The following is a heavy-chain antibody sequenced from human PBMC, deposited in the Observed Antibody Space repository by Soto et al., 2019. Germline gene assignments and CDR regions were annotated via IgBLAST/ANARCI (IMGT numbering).Heavy chain of an antibody. CDR3: ARSAYYDIMGMDY. J-gene: IGHJ4*02. V-gene: IGHV4-59*01. D-gene: IGHD3-9*01. Sequence: SETLSLSCTGSGGSISSYYWSWIRQPPGKGLEWIGYIYYSGSTNYNPSLKSRVTISVDTSKNQFSLKLSSVTAADTAVFYCARSAYYDIMGMDYWALVTLGTVS. CDR1: GGSISSYY. CDR2: IYYSGST.